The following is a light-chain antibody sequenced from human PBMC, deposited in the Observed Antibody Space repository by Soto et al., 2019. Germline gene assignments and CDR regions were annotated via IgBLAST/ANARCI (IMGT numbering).Light chain of an antibody. CDR3: QQYDNPPPT. CDR2: DAS. J-gene: IGKJ4*01. V-gene: IGKV1-33*01. CDR1: QDISND. Sequence: DIQMTQSPSSLSASVGDRVTITCQASQDISNDLYWYQQEPGKAPKLLIYDASNLGTGVPSRFSGSGSGTDFTFTISSLQPEDIATYYCQQYDNPPPTFGGGSKVELK.